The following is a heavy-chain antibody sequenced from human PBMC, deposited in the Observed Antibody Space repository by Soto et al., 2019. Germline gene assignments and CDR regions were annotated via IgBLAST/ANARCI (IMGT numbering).Heavy chain of an antibody. J-gene: IGHJ4*02. V-gene: IGHV3-7*01. CDR2: IKQDGSEK. D-gene: IGHD6-13*01. CDR3: AREQLQVVIPDY. CDR1: GFTFSSYW. Sequence: EVQLVESGGGLVQPGGSLRLSCAASGFTFSSYWMNWVRQAPGKGLERVANIKQDGSEKYYVDSVKGRFTISRDNTKNSLYLQMNSLRAEDTAVYYWAREQLQVVIPDYWGQGTLVTVSS.